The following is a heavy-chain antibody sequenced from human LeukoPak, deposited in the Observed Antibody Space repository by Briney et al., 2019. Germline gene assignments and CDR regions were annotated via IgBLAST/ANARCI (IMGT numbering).Heavy chain of an antibody. V-gene: IGHV4-59*03. CDR1: GDSTSNFY. CDR2: IHYSGSS. J-gene: IGHJ5*01. Sequence: PSETLSLTCTVSGDSTSNFYWNWIRQSPGKGLEWIGNIHYSGSSVYNPSLKSRGTISIDTSRRQFFLNPNSVTAADTAVYFCALAPNSNWFDFWGPGTLVTVSS. D-gene: IGHD2-8*01. CDR3: ALAPNSNWFDF.